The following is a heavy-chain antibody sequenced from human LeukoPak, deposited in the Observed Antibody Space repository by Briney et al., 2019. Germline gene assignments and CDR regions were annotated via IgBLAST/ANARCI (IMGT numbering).Heavy chain of an antibody. J-gene: IGHJ3*02. CDR3: ARASGGWLPDAFDI. V-gene: IGHV3-7*01. CDR1: GFTFSSYW. D-gene: IGHD6-19*01. CDR2: IKQDGSEK. Sequence: GGSLRLSCAASGFTFSSYWMSWVRQAPGKGLEWVANIKQDGSEKYYVDSAKGRFTISRDNAKNSLYLQMNSLRAEDTAVYYSARASGGWLPDAFDIWGQGTMVTVSS.